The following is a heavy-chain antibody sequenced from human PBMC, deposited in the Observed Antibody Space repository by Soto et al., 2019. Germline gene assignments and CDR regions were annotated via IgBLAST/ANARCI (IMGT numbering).Heavy chain of an antibody. CDR1: GFTFSSYG. D-gene: IGHD3-3*01. J-gene: IGHJ6*02. Sequence: GGSLRLSCAASGFTFSSYGMHWVRQAPGKGLEWVAVISYDGSNKYYADSVKGRFTISRDNSKNTLYLQMNSLRAEDTAVYYCAKDGGYYDCWSGLFHYYYGMDVWGQGTTVTVSS. CDR3: AKDGGYYDCWSGLFHYYYGMDV. V-gene: IGHV3-30*18. CDR2: ISYDGSNK.